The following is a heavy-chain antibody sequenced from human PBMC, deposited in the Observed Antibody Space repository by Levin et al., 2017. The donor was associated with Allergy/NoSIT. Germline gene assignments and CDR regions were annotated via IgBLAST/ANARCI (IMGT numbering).Heavy chain of an antibody. J-gene: IGHJ4*02. D-gene: IGHD3-10*02. CDR2: ISGGGATT. V-gene: IGHV3-23*01. CDR1: GFSFKNYA. CDR3: AKDRGVIMFGQPTASYFDY. Sequence: GESLKISCAVSGFSFKNYAMSWVRQAPGKGLEWVSGISGGGATTYYAESVKGRFTISRDNSKKMLYLQMKSLRGDDTAIYYCAKDRGVIMFGQPTASYFDYWGQGTLVPVSS.